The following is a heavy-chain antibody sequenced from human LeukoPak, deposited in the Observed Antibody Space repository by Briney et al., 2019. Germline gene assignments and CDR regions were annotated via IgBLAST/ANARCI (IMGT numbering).Heavy chain of an antibody. CDR3: AGDNGDYVVDY. J-gene: IGHJ4*02. D-gene: IGHD4-17*01. Sequence: PSQTLSLTCTVSGGSISSGSYYWSWIRQPAGKGLEWIGRIYTSGSTNYNPSLKSRVTISVDTSKNQFSLKLSSVTAADTTVYYCAGDNGDYVVDYWSQGTLVTVSS. CDR2: IYTSGST. V-gene: IGHV4-61*02. CDR1: GGSISSGSYY.